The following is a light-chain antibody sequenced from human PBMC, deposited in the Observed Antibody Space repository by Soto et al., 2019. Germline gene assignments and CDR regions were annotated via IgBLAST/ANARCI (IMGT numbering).Light chain of an antibody. Sequence: EVVLTQSPGTLSLSPGERATLSCRASQSVSSTYLVWYQQRPGQAPRLLIYGASTRATDIPDRISGSGSGTDFTLTVSRLEPEDFAVYYCQHYGSTPWSFGQGTKVEIK. V-gene: IGKV3-20*01. CDR3: QHYGSTPWS. CDR1: QSVSSTY. J-gene: IGKJ1*01. CDR2: GAS.